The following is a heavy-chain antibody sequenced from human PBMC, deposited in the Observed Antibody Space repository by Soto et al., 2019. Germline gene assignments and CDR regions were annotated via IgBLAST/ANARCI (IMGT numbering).Heavy chain of an antibody. Sequence: SETLSLTCAVSGGSISSGGYSWSWIRQPPGKGLEWIGYIYHSGSTYYNPSLKSRVTISVDRSKNQFSLKLSSVTAADTAVYYCARDQMATFDYWGQGTLVTVSS. CDR3: ARDQMATFDY. V-gene: IGHV4-30-2*01. D-gene: IGHD5-12*01. CDR1: GGSISSGGYS. J-gene: IGHJ4*02. CDR2: IYHSGST.